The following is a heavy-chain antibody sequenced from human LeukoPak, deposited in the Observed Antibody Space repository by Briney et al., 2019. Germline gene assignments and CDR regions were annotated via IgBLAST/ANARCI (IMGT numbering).Heavy chain of an antibody. CDR3: ARDYYYDSSGQNWFDP. V-gene: IGHV3-30-3*01. D-gene: IGHD3-22*01. Sequence: GGSLRLSCAASGFTFSSYAMHWVRQAPGKGLEWAAVISYDGSNKYYADSVKGRFTISRDNSKNTLYLQMNSLRAEDTAVYYCARDYYYDSSGQNWFDPWGQGTLVTVSS. CDR1: GFTFSSYA. J-gene: IGHJ5*02. CDR2: ISYDGSNK.